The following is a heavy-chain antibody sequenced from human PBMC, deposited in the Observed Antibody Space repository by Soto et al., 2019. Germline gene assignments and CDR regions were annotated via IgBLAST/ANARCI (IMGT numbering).Heavy chain of an antibody. V-gene: IGHV3-33*01. CDR3: ARDQIKVDGSYPYPWYFDL. CDR2: IWYDGSNK. Sequence: QVQLVESGGGVVQPGRSLRLSCAASGFTFSSYGMHWVRQAPGKGLEWVAVIWYDGSNKYYADSVKGRFTISRDNSKNTLYLQMNSLRAEDTAVYYCARDQIKVDGSYPYPWYFDLLGRGTLVTVSS. CDR1: GFTFSSYG. D-gene: IGHD1-26*01. J-gene: IGHJ2*01.